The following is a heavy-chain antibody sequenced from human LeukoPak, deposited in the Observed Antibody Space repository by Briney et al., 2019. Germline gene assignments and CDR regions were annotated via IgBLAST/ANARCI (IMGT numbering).Heavy chain of an antibody. V-gene: IGHV3-7*01. D-gene: IGHD5-18*01. J-gene: IGHJ4*02. CDR2: XXPDGXXX. CDR1: GLTXXXSW. CDR3: ARDLAYSRLDY. Sequence: PGGSLRLSCAVSGLTXXXSWMDWVRQAPGXXXXXXXXXXPDGXXXXXXXXXXXXFTIXRDNAENSLYLQMNSLRVEDAAFYYCARDLAYSRLDYWGQGMLVTVSS.